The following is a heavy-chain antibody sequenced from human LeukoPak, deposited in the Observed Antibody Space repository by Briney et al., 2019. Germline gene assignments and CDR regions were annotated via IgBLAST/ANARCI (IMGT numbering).Heavy chain of an antibody. CDR3: AKDLSSSWSLDY. CDR1: GFTFSSYG. CDR2: ISYDGSNK. D-gene: IGHD6-13*01. Sequence: PGRSLRLSCAASGFTFSSYGMHWVRQAPGKGLEWVAVISYDGSNKYYADSVKGRFTIPRDNSKNTLYLQMNSLRAEGTAVCYCAKDLSSSWSLDYWGQGTLVTVSS. V-gene: IGHV3-30*18. J-gene: IGHJ4*02.